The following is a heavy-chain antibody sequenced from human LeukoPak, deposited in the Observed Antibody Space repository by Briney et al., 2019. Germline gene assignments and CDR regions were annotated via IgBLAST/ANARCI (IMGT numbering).Heavy chain of an antibody. CDR1: GFTFSSYW. D-gene: IGHD5-18*01. CDR2: IKQDGSEK. CDR3: ARDYGYSHGYYLNYGMDV. V-gene: IGHV3-7*05. Sequence: QPGGSLRLSCAASGFTFSSYWMSWVRQAPGKGLEWVANIKQDGSEKYYVDSVKGRFTISRDNAKNSLYLQMNSLRAEDTAVYYCARDYGYSHGYYLNYGMDVWGQGTTVTVSS. J-gene: IGHJ6*02.